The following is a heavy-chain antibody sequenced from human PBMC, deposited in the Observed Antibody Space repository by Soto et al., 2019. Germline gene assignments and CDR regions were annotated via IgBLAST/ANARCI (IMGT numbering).Heavy chain of an antibody. V-gene: IGHV3-30*18. D-gene: IGHD1-26*01. J-gene: IGHJ4*02. CDR3: AKDGSHNFDF. CDR2: MSYDGSNE. Sequence: QVQLVESGGGVVQPGRSLRLSCAASGFTFSHYAMHWVRQAPGKGLEWVALMSYDGSNEYYADYVKGRFTIYRDNSKNTLYLQMNSLRAEETAVYYWAKDGSHNFDFWGQGTLVTVSS. CDR1: GFTFSHYA.